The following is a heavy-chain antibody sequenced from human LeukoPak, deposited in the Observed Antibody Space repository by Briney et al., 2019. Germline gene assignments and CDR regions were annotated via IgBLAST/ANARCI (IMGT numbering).Heavy chain of an antibody. V-gene: IGHV4-39*06. J-gene: IGHJ6*03. CDR2: IYYSGST. D-gene: IGHD6-6*01. Sequence: SETLSLTCTVSGGSISSSSYYWGWIRQPPGKGLEWIGNIYYSGSTYYNPSLKSRVTISVDMSKNQFALKVRSVTAADTAVYYCARGGDRAARPWVYYYYSYIDVWGKGTTVTVSS. CDR3: ARGGDRAARPWVYYYYSYIDV. CDR1: GGSISSSSYY.